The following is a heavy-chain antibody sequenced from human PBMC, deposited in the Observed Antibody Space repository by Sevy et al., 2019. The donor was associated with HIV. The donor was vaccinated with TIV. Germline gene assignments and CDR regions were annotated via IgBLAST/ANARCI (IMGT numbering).Heavy chain of an antibody. CDR1: GFTFSSYS. V-gene: IGHV3-21*01. CDR3: ARDRADIVVVPAAMYGSYYYYGMDV. D-gene: IGHD2-2*01. J-gene: IGHJ6*02. Sequence: GGSLRLSCAASGFTFSSYSMNWVRQAPGKGLEWVSSISSSSYIYYADSVKGRFTISRDNAKNSLYLQMNSLRAEETAVYYCARDRADIVVVPAAMYGSYYYYGMDVWGQGTTVTVSS. CDR2: ISSSSYI.